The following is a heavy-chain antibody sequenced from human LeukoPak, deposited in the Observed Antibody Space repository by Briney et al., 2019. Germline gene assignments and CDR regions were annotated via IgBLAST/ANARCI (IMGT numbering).Heavy chain of an antibody. V-gene: IGHV1-46*01. J-gene: IGHJ4*02. CDR1: GYTFTSYY. CDR2: INPSGGST. Sequence: ASVKVSCKASGYTFTSYYMHWVRQAPGQGLEWMGLINPSGGSTSYAQKFQGRVTMTRDTSTSTVYMEVSSLRSEDTAVYYCARRVHYYDSSGYYEDWGQGTLVTVSA. D-gene: IGHD3-22*01. CDR3: ARRVHYYDSSGYYED.